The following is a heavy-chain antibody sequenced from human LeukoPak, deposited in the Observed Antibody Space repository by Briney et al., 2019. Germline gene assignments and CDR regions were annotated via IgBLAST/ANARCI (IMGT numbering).Heavy chain of an antibody. CDR1: GGSFSGYY. CDR3: AREDTAFYYYYYMDV. V-gene: IGHV4-34*01. J-gene: IGHJ6*03. Sequence: SETLSLTCAVYGGSFSGYYWSWIRQPPGKGLEWIGEINHSGSTNYNPSLKSRVTISVDTSKNQFSLKLSSVTAADTAVYYCAREDTAFYYYYYMDVWGKGTTVTVSS. D-gene: IGHD5-18*01. CDR2: INHSGST.